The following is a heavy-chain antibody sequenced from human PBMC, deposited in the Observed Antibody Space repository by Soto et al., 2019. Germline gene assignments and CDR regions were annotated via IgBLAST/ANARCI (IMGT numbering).Heavy chain of an antibody. CDR2: IIPLFGTT. CDR1: GDTFKNCV. Sequence: QVQVVQSGVEVRRPGSSVKVSCKASGDTFKNCVISWVRQAPGQGLEWMGGIIPLFGTTDFAQRFQGRLTITTDESTPTAYMELSRLRSEYTATYYCAAELGFGKLSVVWGQGTTVIVSS. V-gene: IGHV1-69*01. D-gene: IGHD3-16*02. J-gene: IGHJ6*02. CDR3: AAELGFGKLSVV.